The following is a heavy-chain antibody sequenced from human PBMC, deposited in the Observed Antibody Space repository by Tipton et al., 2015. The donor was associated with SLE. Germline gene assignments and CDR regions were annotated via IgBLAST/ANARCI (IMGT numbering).Heavy chain of an antibody. Sequence: SLRLSCAASGFSFSDYSMNWVRQAPGKGLEWVANIKQDGSEKYYVDSVKGRFTISRDNAKNSLYLQMNSLRAEDTAVYYCARTRYWGQGTLVTVSS. V-gene: IGHV3-7*01. CDR2: IKQDGSEK. CDR3: ARTRY. D-gene: IGHD1-14*01. J-gene: IGHJ4*02. CDR1: GFSFSDYS.